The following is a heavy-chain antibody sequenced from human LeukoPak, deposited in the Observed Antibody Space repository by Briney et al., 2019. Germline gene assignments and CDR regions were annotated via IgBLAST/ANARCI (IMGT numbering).Heavy chain of an antibody. CDR3: ARFISSSQKYFDY. CDR2: ISQSGSTI. V-gene: IGHV3-48*01. CDR1: GFSLSSHK. Sequence: WGALRLSCAVSGFSLSSHKMNWGRQAPGEGVEGVLYISQSGSTIYYRDSVKGRFTISKDNGKNSVFLQMNSLRAEDTAVYYCARFISSSQKYFDYWGQGTVVTVSS. J-gene: IGHJ4*02. D-gene: IGHD6-6*01.